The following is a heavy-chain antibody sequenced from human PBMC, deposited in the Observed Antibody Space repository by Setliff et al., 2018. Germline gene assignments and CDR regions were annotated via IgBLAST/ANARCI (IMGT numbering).Heavy chain of an antibody. J-gene: IGHJ4*02. V-gene: IGHV7-4-1*02. D-gene: IGHD3-22*01. CDR2: INTKTGNP. CDR3: ARDTGVRGQDTTGYYGGGFAY. CDR1: GYTFTKYP. Sequence: GASVKVSCKASGYTFTKYPINWVRQAPGQGLEWMGWINTKTGNPTYAQAFRGRLVFSLDTSVSTAYLQITSLKAEDTAAYYCARDTGVRGQDTTGYYGGGFAYWGQGALVTVSS.